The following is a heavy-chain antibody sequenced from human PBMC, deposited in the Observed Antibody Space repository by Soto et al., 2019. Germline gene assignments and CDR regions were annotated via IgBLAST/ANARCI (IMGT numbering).Heavy chain of an antibody. J-gene: IGHJ4*02. Sequence: EVQLEESGGGLVQPGGSLRLSCAASGFTFSSYSMNWVRQAPEKGLEWVSYISSSSSTIYYADSVKGRFTISRDNAKNSLYLQMNSLRDEDTAVYYCARDDYDSSGTVPFDYWGQGTLVTVS. D-gene: IGHD3-22*01. CDR1: GFTFSSYS. V-gene: IGHV3-48*02. CDR3: ARDDYDSSGTVPFDY. CDR2: ISSSSSTI.